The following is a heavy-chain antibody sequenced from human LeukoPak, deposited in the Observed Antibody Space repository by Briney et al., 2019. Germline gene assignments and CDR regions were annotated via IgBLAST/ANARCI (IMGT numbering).Heavy chain of an antibody. D-gene: IGHD3-10*01. J-gene: IGHJ4*02. CDR3: ARDIDGDYYVSGGNFDY. CDR2: TYYRSKWYN. V-gene: IGHV6-1*01. Sequence: SQTLSLTCAISGDSVSSNSAAWNWIRQSPSRGLEWLGRTYYRSKWYNDYAVSVKSRITINPDTSKNQFSMQLNSVTAADTAVYYCARDIDGDYYVSGGNFDYWGQGTLVTVSS. CDR1: GDSVSSNSAA.